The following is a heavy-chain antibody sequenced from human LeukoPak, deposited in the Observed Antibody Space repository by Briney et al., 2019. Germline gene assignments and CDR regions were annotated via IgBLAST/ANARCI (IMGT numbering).Heavy chain of an antibody. J-gene: IGHJ4*02. Sequence: PGGSLRLSCAASGFTFSSYSMNWVCQAPGKGLEWVSYISSSSSTIYYADSVKGRFTISRDNAKNSLYLQMNSLRAEDTAVYHCATGRSCTTCYLPDYWGQGTLVTVSS. D-gene: IGHD2-2*01. V-gene: IGHV3-48*04. CDR1: GFTFSSYS. CDR2: ISSSSSTI. CDR3: ATGRSCTTCYLPDY.